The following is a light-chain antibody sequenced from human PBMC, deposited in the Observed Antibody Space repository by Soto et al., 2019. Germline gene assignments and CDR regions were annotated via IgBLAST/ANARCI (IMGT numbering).Light chain of an antibody. CDR1: QSISSW. Sequence: IQMTQSPSTLAASLGDRVTFTCRASQSISSWLDWYQQKPGRAPKLLIYDASTLESGVPSRFRGSGSGTEFTLTISRLQPDDVETYYCQQYNTYPWTFGQGTKLDIK. V-gene: IGKV1-5*01. CDR3: QQYNTYPWT. CDR2: DAS. J-gene: IGKJ1*01.